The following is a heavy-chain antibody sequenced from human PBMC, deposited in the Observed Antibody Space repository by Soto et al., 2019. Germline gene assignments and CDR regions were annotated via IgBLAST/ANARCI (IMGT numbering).Heavy chain of an antibody. CDR1: GFSFDSYW. V-gene: IGHV3-74*01. CDR2: IDYDGTTT. CDR3: TRGPRASSGGTGAY. J-gene: IGHJ1*01. Sequence: EVQLVESGGGLVQPGGSLRLSCAASGFSFDSYWMHWVRQAPGQGPMWVSRIDYDGTTTNYADAVKGRFTISRENAKNTLLLQMKSLRPEDTAVYYCTRGPRASSGGTGAYWGKGTLVTVSS. D-gene: IGHD2-2*01.